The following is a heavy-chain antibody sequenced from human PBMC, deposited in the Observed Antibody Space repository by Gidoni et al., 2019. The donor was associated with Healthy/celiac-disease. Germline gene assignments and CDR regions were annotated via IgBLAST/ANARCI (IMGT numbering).Heavy chain of an antibody. CDR1: GGTFSSYA. CDR3: QSGDAAFDI. Sequence: QVQLVQSGAEVKKPGSSVKVYFKASGGTFSSYAISWVRQAPGQVLEWMGGIIPIFGTANYAQKFQGRVTITADESTSTAYMELSSLRSEDTAVYYCQSGDAAFDIWGQGTNGHHLF. J-gene: IGHJ3*02. V-gene: IGHV1-69*01. CDR2: IIPIFGTA. D-gene: IGHD2-21*02.